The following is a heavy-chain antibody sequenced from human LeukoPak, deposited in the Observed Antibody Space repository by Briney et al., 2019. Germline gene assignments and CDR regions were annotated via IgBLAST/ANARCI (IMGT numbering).Heavy chain of an antibody. CDR2: IKRDGSKK. D-gene: IGHD5-24*01. CDR1: GFTFSSYW. V-gene: IGHV3-7*04. Sequence: GGSLRLSCAASGFTFSSYWMNWARQAPGKGLEWVANIKRDGSKKSYVDSVKGRFTISRDNAKNSLYLQMNSLRAEDTAIYYCTRVGYIDEGIDYWGQGTLVTVSS. CDR3: TRVGYIDEGIDY. J-gene: IGHJ4*02.